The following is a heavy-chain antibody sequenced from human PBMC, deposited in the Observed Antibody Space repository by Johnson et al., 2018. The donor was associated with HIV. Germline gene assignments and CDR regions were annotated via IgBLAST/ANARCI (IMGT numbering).Heavy chain of an antibody. Sequence: VQLVESGGGLVKPGGSLRLSCAASGFTFSHAWMSWVRQAPGKGLEWVARIKSKTDGGTTDYAAPVKGRFTISRDDSKNTLYLKMNSLKTEDTAVYYCTTDRGYYDSSGYSRAFDIWGQGTMVTVSS. CDR2: IKSKTDGGTT. D-gene: IGHD3-22*01. CDR3: TTDRGYYDSSGYSRAFDI. J-gene: IGHJ3*02. V-gene: IGHV3-15*01. CDR1: GFTFSHAW.